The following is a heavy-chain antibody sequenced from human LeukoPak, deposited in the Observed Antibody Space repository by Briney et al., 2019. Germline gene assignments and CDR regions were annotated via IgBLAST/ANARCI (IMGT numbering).Heavy chain of an antibody. CDR2: INHSGST. V-gene: IGHV4-34*01. CDR1: GGSFSGYY. Sequence: SETLSLTCAVYGGSFSGYYWSWIRQPPGKGLEWIGEINHSGSTNYNPSLKSRVTISVDTSKNQFSLKLSSVTAADTAVYYCARAVAGNDAFDIWGQGTMVTVSS. CDR3: ARAVAGNDAFDI. J-gene: IGHJ3*02. D-gene: IGHD6-19*01.